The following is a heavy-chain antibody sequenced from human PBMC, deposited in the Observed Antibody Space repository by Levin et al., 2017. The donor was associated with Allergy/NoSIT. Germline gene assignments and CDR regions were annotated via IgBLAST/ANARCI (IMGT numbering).Heavy chain of an antibody. V-gene: IGHV3-15*01. D-gene: IGHD2-21*02. CDR3: TTDPGDSPAYYYYGMDV. Sequence: GGSLRLSCAASGFTFSNAWMSWVRQAPGKGLEWVGRIKSKTDGGTTDYAAPVKGRFTISRDDSKNTLYLQMNSLKTEDTAVYYCTTDPGDSPAYYYYGMDVWGQGTTVTVSS. J-gene: IGHJ6*02. CDR2: IKSKTDGGTT. CDR1: GFTFSNAW.